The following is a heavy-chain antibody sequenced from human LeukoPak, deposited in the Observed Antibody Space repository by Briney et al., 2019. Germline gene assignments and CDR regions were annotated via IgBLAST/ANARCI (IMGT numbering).Heavy chain of an antibody. CDR2: IIPIFGTA. CDR3: ATPGLYYYDSSGRYAFDI. CDR1: GGTFSSYA. Sequence: SVKVSCKASGGTFSSYAISWGRQAPGQGLEWMGRIIPIFGTANYAQKFQGRVTITTDESTSTAYMELSSLRSEDTAVYYCATPGLYYYDSSGRYAFDIWGQGTMVTVSS. V-gene: IGHV1-69*05. D-gene: IGHD3-22*01. J-gene: IGHJ3*02.